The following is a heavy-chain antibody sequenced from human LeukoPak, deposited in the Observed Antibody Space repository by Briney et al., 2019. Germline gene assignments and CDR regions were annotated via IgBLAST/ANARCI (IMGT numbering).Heavy chain of an antibody. D-gene: IGHD6-13*01. Sequence: GGSLRLSCAAPEFTFSGYWMNWVRQAPGKGLGWVAVISNDGSVTSYADSVKGRFTISRDNSNNTLFLQMRSLRGDDTAVYYCAKDPPGGSWYGDHWGQGTLVTVSS. CDR3: AKDPPGGSWYGDH. J-gene: IGHJ4*02. CDR2: ISNDGSVT. V-gene: IGHV3-30*18. CDR1: EFTFSGYW.